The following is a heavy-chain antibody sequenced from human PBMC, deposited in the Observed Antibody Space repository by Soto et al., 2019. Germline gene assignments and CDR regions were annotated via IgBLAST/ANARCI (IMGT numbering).Heavy chain of an antibody. Sequence: ASVKVSCKASGYTFTSYYMHWVRQAPGQGLEWMGIINPSGGSTSYAQKFQGRVTMTRDTSTSTVYMELNSLRNEDTALYYCTKLRYQGGSGNFDYWGQGTLVTVSS. CDR3: TKLRYQGGSGNFDY. J-gene: IGHJ4*02. V-gene: IGHV1-46*01. D-gene: IGHD3-9*01. CDR2: INPSGGST. CDR1: GYTFTSYY.